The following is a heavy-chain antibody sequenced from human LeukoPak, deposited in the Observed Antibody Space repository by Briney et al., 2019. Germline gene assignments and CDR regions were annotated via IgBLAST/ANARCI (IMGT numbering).Heavy chain of an antibody. CDR1: GGSISTYY. D-gene: IGHD2-8*01. J-gene: IGHJ4*02. V-gene: IGHV4-59*01. CDR2: IYYSGST. Sequence: SETLSLTCTVSGGSISTYYWSWIRQPPGKGLEWIGYIYYSGSTNYSPSLQSLVTMSVDTSKNQFSLRMNSVTAADTAVYYCVRSRTKTNGFDHWGQGTLVTV. CDR3: VRSRTKTNGFDH.